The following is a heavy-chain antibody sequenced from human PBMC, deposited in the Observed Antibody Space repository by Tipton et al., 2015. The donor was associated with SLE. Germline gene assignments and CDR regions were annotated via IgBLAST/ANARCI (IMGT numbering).Heavy chain of an antibody. Sequence: SLRLSCAASGFTFSNYGMSWVRQAPGKGLEWVSYIRGSGGATYYADSVKGRFTISRDNSKNTLYLQMNSLRAEDTAVYYCAKETFDYESSGYDDVSYLDYWGQGTVVTVSS. J-gene: IGHJ4*02. V-gene: IGHV3-23*01. CDR1: GFTFSNYG. CDR2: IRGSGGAT. D-gene: IGHD3-22*01. CDR3: AKETFDYESSGYDDVSYLDY.